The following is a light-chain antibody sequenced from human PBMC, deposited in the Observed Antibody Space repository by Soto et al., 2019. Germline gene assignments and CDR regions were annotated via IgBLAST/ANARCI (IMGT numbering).Light chain of an antibody. J-gene: IGKJ4*01. CDR1: QSVLSSSNNKNY. V-gene: IGKV4-1*01. Sequence: DIVMTQSPDSLAVSLGERATINCKSSQSVLSSSNNKNYLSWYQQKPGQPPKLLIYWAFTRESGVPDRFSGSGSGTDLTLTISSLQAEDVAVYYCQQCYSAPITFGGGTKVDI. CDR2: WAF. CDR3: QQCYSAPIT.